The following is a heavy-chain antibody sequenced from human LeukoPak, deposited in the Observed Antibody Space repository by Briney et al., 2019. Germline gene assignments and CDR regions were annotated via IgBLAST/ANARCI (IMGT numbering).Heavy chain of an antibody. CDR2: FDPENAEI. CDR1: VSTQLELP. V-gene: IGHV1-24*01. Sequence: ASVKLSCKLTVSTQLELPCHGLRPPGGKGLEWMAGFDPENAEIVYAQKFQGRVTMTEDTSTNTAYLKSTSLTSDDTPLNYCGNPGTDLWRGVDFWGQGTQVTVSS. CDR3: GNPGTDLWRGVDF. J-gene: IGHJ4*02. D-gene: IGHD3-3*01.